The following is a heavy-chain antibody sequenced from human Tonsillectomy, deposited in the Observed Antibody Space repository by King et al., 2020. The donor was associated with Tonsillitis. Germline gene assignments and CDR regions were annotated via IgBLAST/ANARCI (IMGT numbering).Heavy chain of an antibody. CDR1: GFTFSSYA. Sequence: VQLVESGGGLVQPGGSLRLSCAASGFTFSSYAMSWVRQAPGKGLEWVSTLSGSGSSTYYADSVKGRLTISRDNSKNTLYLQMSSLRAEDTAVYYCARASGGLSGSYPLNAFDAWGQGTMVTVS. CDR3: ARASGGLSGSYPLNAFDA. J-gene: IGHJ3*01. CDR2: LSGSGSST. D-gene: IGHD1-26*01. V-gene: IGHV3-23*04.